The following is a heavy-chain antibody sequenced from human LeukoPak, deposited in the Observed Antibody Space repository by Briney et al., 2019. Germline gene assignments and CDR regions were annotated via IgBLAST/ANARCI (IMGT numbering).Heavy chain of an antibody. Sequence: ASVKVSCKASGYTFTSYGITWVRQAPGQGLEWMGWISAYNGNTKYAQKLQGRVTMTTDTSTSTAYMELRSLRSDDTAVYYCARGPIIDIAIVPAAVEYYYMDVWGKGTTVTISS. D-gene: IGHD2-2*01. CDR1: GYTFTSYG. CDR2: ISAYNGNT. J-gene: IGHJ6*03. V-gene: IGHV1-18*01. CDR3: ARGPIIDIAIVPAAVEYYYMDV.